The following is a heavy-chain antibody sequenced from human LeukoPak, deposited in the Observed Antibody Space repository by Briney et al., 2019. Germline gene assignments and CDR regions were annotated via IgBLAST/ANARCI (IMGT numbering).Heavy chain of an antibody. J-gene: IGHJ5*02. CDR3: ARDRVAAPGWFDP. CDR1: GFTFSSYS. Sequence: GGSLRLSCAASGFTFSSYSMDWVRQAPGKGLEWVSSISSSSSYIYYADSVKGRFTISRDNAKNSLYLQMNSLRAEDTAVYYCARDRVAAPGWFDPWGQGTLVTVSS. V-gene: IGHV3-21*01. D-gene: IGHD2-15*01. CDR2: ISSSSSYI.